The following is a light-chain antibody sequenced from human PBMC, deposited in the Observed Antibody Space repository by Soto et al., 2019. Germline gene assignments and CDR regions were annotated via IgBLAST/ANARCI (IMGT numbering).Light chain of an antibody. V-gene: IGKV4-1*01. J-gene: IGKJ1*01. CDR1: QSILYSPNNKNY. Sequence: DIVMTQSPDSLAVSLGERATINCKSSQSILYSPNNKNYLAWYQQKPGQPPKLLIYWASTRESGVPDRFSGGGAETDFTLTISSLQAEDVAFYYGQKDYDVPQIFGQETKVEIK. CDR3: QKDYDVPQI. CDR2: WAS.